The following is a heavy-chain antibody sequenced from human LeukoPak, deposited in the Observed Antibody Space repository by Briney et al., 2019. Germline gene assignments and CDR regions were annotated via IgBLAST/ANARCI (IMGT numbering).Heavy chain of an antibody. V-gene: IGHV3-53*01. CDR2: IYSDGRT. CDR3: ARAFDHHFDY. Sequence: GGSLRLSCAASGFIVNSSYMGWVRQAPGKGLEWVSYIYSDGRTFYADSVKGRFTTSRDSSKNTLDFQMNSLRAEDTAVYYCARAFDHHFDYWGQGTLVTVSS. D-gene: IGHD3-16*01. CDR1: GFIVNSSY. J-gene: IGHJ4*02.